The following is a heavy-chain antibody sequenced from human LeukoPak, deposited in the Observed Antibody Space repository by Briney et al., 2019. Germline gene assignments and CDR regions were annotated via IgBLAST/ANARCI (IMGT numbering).Heavy chain of an antibody. CDR1: GGSISSYY. Sequence: SETLSLTCTVSGGSISSYYWSWIRQPPGKGLEWIGYIYHSGSTYYNPSLKSRVTISVDRSKNQFSLKLSSVTAADTAVYYCARGAHYCSGGSCYSGSYHPNYGMDVWGQGTTVTVSS. J-gene: IGHJ6*02. V-gene: IGHV4-59*12. CDR3: ARGAHYCSGGSCYSGSYHPNYGMDV. D-gene: IGHD2-15*01. CDR2: IYHSGST.